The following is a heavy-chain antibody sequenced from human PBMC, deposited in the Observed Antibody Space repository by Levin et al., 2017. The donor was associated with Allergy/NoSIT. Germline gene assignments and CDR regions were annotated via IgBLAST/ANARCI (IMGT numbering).Heavy chain of an antibody. CDR1: GYTFTSYY. V-gene: IGHV1-46*01. CDR2: INPTGGST. CDR3: ARNHDYGDYRGTFDY. Sequence: AASVKVSCKASGYTFTSYYMHWVRQAPGQGLEWMGIINPTGGSTSYAQKFQGRVTMTRDTSTTTVYMELSSLRSEDTALYYWARNHDYGDYRGTFDYWGQGTMVTVSS. J-gene: IGHJ4*02. D-gene: IGHD4-17*01.